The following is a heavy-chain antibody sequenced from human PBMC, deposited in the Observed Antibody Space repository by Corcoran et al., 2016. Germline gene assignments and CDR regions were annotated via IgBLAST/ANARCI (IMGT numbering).Heavy chain of an antibody. J-gene: IGHJ4*02. Sequence: QVQLQESGPGLVKPSETLSLTCTVSGGSVSSGSYYWSWIRQPPGKGLEWIGYFYYSGSTNSNPSLKSRVTISVATSKNQLSLKLSAVTAADTAVYYCARDGRGELLDYWGQGTLVTVSS. D-gene: IGHD3-10*01. V-gene: IGHV4-61*01. CDR1: GGSVSSGSYY. CDR3: ARDGRGELLDY. CDR2: FYYSGST.